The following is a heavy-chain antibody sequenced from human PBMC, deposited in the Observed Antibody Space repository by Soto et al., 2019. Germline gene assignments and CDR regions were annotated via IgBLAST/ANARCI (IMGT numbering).Heavy chain of an antibody. CDR3: ARVPFSASGIDY. J-gene: IGHJ4*02. Sequence: QVQLVQSGAEVKKPGASVKVSCKTSGYSFTSYDVTWVRQATGQGLEWMGWMNPNSGDTGIAQKFLGRVTLTRDMSITTAYMELSSLRSEDTAVYFCARVPFSASGIDYWGQGTLVTVSS. V-gene: IGHV1-8*01. CDR1: GYSFTSYD. CDR2: MNPNSGDT. D-gene: IGHD1-26*01.